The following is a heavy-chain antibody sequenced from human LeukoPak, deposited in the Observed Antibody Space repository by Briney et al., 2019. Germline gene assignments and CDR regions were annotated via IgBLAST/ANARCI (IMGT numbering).Heavy chain of an antibody. J-gene: IGHJ4*02. Sequence: GGCLRLSCAASGFTFSSYAMSWVRQAPGKGLEWVSAISGSGGSTYYADSVKGRFTISRDNSKNTLYLQMNSLRVEDTALYYCARDLSAAFDFWGQGVLVTVSS. CDR2: ISGSGGST. V-gene: IGHV3-23*01. CDR1: GFTFSSYA. CDR3: ARDLSAAFDF. D-gene: IGHD6-25*01.